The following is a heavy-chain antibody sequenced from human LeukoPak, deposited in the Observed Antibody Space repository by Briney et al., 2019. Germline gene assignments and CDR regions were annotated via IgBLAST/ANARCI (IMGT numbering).Heavy chain of an antibody. D-gene: IGHD3-9*01. Sequence: SETLSLTSTESGGSISTYYGSWIRQPPGEGLEWIGYIYYIETTTYNPSRKSRLPISVHTSKTQSSQKLRSVPAADTAVYYCARLYYDILTGYFYLHSWGQGTLVTVSS. CDR3: ARLYYDILTGYFYLHS. CDR2: IYYIETT. V-gene: IGHV4-59*08. J-gene: IGHJ4*02. CDR1: GGSISTYY.